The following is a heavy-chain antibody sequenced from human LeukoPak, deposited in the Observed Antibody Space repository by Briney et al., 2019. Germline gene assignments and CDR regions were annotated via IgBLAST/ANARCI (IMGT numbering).Heavy chain of an antibody. D-gene: IGHD4-23*01. CDR3: AREGNGGISPAFDI. CDR1: GGSISSGGYS. J-gene: IGHJ3*02. CDR2: IYYSENT. Sequence: PSQTLSLTCAVSGGSISSGGYSWSWIRQPPGKGLEWIGYIYYSENTDYNPSLNSRATISADRSKNQFSLKLRSVTAADTAVYYCAREGNGGISPAFDIWGQGTMVTVSS. V-gene: IGHV4-30-2*01.